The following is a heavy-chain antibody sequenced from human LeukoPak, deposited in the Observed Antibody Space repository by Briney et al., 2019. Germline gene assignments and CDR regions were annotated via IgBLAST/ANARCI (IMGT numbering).Heavy chain of an antibody. CDR2: FDPEDGET. CDR1: GYTLTELS. V-gene: IGHV1-24*01. CDR3: AIVRQDYYYYYMDV. J-gene: IGHJ6*03. Sequence: ASVKVSCKVSGYTLTELSMHWVRQAPGKGVEWMGGFDPEDGETIYAQKFQGRVTMTEDTSTDTAYMELSSLRSEDTAVYYCAIVRQDYYYYYMDVWGKGTTVTVSS.